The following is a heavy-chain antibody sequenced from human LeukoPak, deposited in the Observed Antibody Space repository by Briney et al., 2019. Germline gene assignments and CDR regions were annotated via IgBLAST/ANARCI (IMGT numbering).Heavy chain of an antibody. CDR1: GYTFTSYD. V-gene: IGHV1-8*01. D-gene: IGHD3-22*01. Sequence: ASVKVSCKASGYTFTSYDINWVRQATGQGLEWMGWMNPNCGNTGYAQKFQGRVTMTRNTSISTAYMELSSLRAEDTAVYYCARYHSSGYYPHPFDYWGQGTLVTVSS. J-gene: IGHJ4*02. CDR3: ARYHSSGYYPHPFDY. CDR2: MNPNCGNT.